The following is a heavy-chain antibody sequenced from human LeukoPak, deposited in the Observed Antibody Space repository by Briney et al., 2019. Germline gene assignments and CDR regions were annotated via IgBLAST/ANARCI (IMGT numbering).Heavy chain of an antibody. CDR1: GYTFTSYA. CDR3: ARPSRVAATLMIDY. Sequence: ASVTVSFKASGYTFTSYAMNWVRQAPGQGLEWMGWINTNTGNPTYAQGFTGRFVFSLDTSVSTAYLQISSLKAEDTAVYYCARPSRVAATLMIDYWGQGTLVTVSS. CDR2: INTNTGNP. J-gene: IGHJ4*02. V-gene: IGHV7-4-1*02. D-gene: IGHD2-15*01.